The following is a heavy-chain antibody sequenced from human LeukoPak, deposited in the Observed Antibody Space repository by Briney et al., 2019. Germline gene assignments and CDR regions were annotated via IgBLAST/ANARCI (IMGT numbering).Heavy chain of an antibody. J-gene: IGHJ4*02. CDR2: YDPEVGET. D-gene: IGHD1-26*01. Sequence: ASVKVSCKVSGHTLSELSMHWVRQAPGKRPEWMGGYDPEVGETIYPQEFQRRVTMTEDTSTDTAYMELSSLRSEDTAVYYCVVLWERLGELFFDFWGQGTLVTVSS. V-gene: IGHV1-24*01. CDR1: GHTLSELS. CDR3: VVLWERLGELFFDF.